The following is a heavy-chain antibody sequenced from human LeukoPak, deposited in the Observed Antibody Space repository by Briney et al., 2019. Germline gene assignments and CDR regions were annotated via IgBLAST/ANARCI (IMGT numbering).Heavy chain of an antibody. CDR1: GYTFSSYG. CDR2: ISAYNGNT. Sequence: ASVKVSCKASGYTFSSYGISWLRQAPGQGLEWMGWISAYNGNTNYAQKFQGRVTMTTDTSTSTLYMEVSSLRSDDTAVYYCARDHGHKSVDYWGQGTLVTVSS. D-gene: IGHD2-21*01. J-gene: IGHJ4*02. CDR3: ARDHGHKSVDY. V-gene: IGHV1-18*01.